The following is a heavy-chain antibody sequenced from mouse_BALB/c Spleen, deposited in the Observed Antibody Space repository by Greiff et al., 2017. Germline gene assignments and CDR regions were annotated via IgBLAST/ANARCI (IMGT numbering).Heavy chain of an antibody. CDR1: GFNIKDYY. D-gene: IGHD1-1*01. Sequence: VQLQQSGAELVRPGALVKLSCKASGFNIKDYYMHWVKQRPEQGLEWIGWIDPENGNTIYDPKFQGKASITADTSSNTAYLQLSSLTSEDTAVYYCARGGSSYVWYFDVWGAGTTVTVSS. CDR3: ARGGSSYVWYFDV. V-gene: IGHV14-1*02. J-gene: IGHJ1*01. CDR2: IDPENGNT.